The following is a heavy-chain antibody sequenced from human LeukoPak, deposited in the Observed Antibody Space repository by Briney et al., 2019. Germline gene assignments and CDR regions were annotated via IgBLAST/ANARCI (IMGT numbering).Heavy chain of an antibody. V-gene: IGHV1-2*02. CDR2: INTHSGGT. D-gene: IGHD3-9*01. CDR1: GSTFSGYY. CDR3: ARDFVLTYGMDV. J-gene: IGHJ6*02. Sequence: AASVKVSCKTSGSTFSGYYLHWVRQAPGQGLEWMGWINTHSGGTNYAQKFQGRVTMTRDTSISTAYMELSSLRSGDTAVYFCARDFVLTYGMDVWGQGTTITVSS.